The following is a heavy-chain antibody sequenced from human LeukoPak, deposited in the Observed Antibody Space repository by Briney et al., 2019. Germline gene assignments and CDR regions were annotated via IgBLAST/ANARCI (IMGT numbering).Heavy chain of an antibody. V-gene: IGHV4-34*01. CDR2: INHSGGT. Sequence: SETLSLTCAVYGGSFSGYYWSWIRQPPGKGLEWIGEINHSGGTNYNPSLKSRVTISVDTSKNQFSLKLSSVTAADTAVYYCARGYSSGSFYYYYYGMDVWGQGTTVTVSS. J-gene: IGHJ6*02. CDR1: GGSFSGYY. CDR3: ARGYSSGSFYYYYYGMDV. D-gene: IGHD6-19*01.